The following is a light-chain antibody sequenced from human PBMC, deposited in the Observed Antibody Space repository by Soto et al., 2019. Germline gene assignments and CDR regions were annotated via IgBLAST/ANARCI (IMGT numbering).Light chain of an antibody. CDR1: QSVSSN. V-gene: IGKV3-15*01. J-gene: IGKJ3*01. CDR3: QQSGNWPPT. Sequence: TQSAGTVSLSPWERATLSCRASQSVSSNLAWYQKKAGQAPRLLMYGASTRAIGIPGRFSGSGSGTELTITISRLQSEDFEVYYCQQSGNWPPTFGQGTKLDIK. CDR2: GAS.